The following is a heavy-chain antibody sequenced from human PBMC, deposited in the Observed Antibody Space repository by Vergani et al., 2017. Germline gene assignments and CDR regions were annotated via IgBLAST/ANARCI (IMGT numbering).Heavy chain of an antibody. J-gene: IGHJ4*02. V-gene: IGHV1-69*09. CDR2: IIPILGIS. Sequence: QVLLVQSGAEVKKPGASVRVSCKTSGYTFTNYYIPWVRQAPGQGLEWMGRIIPILGISNYAQKFQGRVTITADKYTSTAYMELSSLSSEDTAVYYCARERGGTTVTTSYFDYWGQGTLVTVSS. D-gene: IGHD4-17*01. CDR3: ARERGGTTVTTSYFDY. CDR1: GYTFTNYY.